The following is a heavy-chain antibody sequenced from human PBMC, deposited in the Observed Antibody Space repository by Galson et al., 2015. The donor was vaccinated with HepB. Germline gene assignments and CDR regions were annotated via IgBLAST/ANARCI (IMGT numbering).Heavy chain of an antibody. V-gene: IGHV3-30*04. Sequence: SLRLSCAASGFTFSSYAMHWVHQAPGKGLEWVAVISYDGSNKYYADSVKGRFTISRDNSKNTLYLQMNSLRAEDTAVYYCASLPLDYYDSSGTFDYWGQGTLVTVSS. J-gene: IGHJ4*02. CDR3: ASLPLDYYDSSGTFDY. CDR2: ISYDGSNK. CDR1: GFTFSSYA. D-gene: IGHD3-22*01.